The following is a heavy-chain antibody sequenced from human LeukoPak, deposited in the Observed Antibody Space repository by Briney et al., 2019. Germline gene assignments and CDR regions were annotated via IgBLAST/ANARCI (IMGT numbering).Heavy chain of an antibody. CDR1: GFTFSSYA. D-gene: IGHD1-1*01. V-gene: IGHV3-23*01. CDR3: VRDFSLTRLERPFDY. CDR2: ISGSGGST. J-gene: IGHJ4*02. Sequence: QPGGSLRLSCAASGFTFSSYAMSWVRQAPGKGLEWVSAISGSGGSTYYADSVKGRFTISRDNSKNSLYLQMNSLRAEDTAVYYCVRDFSLTRLERPFDYWGQGTLVTVSS.